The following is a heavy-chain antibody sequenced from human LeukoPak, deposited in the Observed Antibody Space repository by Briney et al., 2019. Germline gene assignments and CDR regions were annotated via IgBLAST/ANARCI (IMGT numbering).Heavy chain of an antibody. CDR2: INPNSGGT. J-gene: IGHJ5*02. Sequence: GASVKVSCKASGYTFTGYYMHWVRQAPGQGLEWMGWINPNSGGTNYAQKFQGRVTMTRDTSISTAYMELSRLRSDDTAVYYCARMRGLAAAGTEGWFDPWGQGTLVTVSS. CDR1: GYTFTGYY. D-gene: IGHD6-13*01. CDR3: ARMRGLAAAGTEGWFDP. V-gene: IGHV1-2*02.